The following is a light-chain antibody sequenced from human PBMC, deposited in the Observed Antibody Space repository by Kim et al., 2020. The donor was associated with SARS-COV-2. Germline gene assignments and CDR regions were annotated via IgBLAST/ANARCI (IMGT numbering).Light chain of an antibody. V-gene: IGKV3-11*01. Sequence: VLTQSPATLSLSPGERATLSCRASQSVGSYLAWFQQKPGQAPRLLIYDASNRATGIPARFSGSGSGTDFTLTISSLEPEDFAVYYCQQRSNWPPIFTFGPGTKVDIK. J-gene: IGKJ3*01. CDR2: DAS. CDR1: QSVGSY. CDR3: QQRSNWPPIFT.